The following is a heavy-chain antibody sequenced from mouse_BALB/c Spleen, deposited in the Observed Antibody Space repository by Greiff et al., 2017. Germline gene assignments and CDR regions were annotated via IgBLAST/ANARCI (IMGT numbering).Heavy chain of an antibody. Sequence: VQLVESGPGLVAPSQSLSITCTVSGFSLTSYGVHWVRQPPGKGLEWLGVIWAGGSTNYNSALMSRLSISKDNSKSQVFLKMNSLQTDDTAMYYCAREGYGNFAYWGQGTLVTVSA. CDR2: IWAGGST. D-gene: IGHD2-1*01. V-gene: IGHV2-9*02. CDR3: AREGYGNFAY. CDR1: GFSLTSYG. J-gene: IGHJ3*01.